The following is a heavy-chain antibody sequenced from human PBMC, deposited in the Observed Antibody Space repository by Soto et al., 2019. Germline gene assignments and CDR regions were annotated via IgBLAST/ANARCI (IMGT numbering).Heavy chain of an antibody. V-gene: IGHV3-21*01. Sequence: GGSLKLSCAASGFTFSSYSMNWVRQDPGKGLEWVSSISSSSSYIYYADSVKGRFTISRDNAKNSLYLQMNSLRAEDTAVYYCARDPGSLELDYWGQGTLVTVSS. CDR3: ARDPGSLELDY. CDR1: GFTFSSYS. CDR2: ISSSSSYI. D-gene: IGHD3-10*01. J-gene: IGHJ4*02.